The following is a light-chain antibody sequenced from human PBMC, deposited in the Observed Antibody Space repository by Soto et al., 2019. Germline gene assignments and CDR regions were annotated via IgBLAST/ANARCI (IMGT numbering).Light chain of an antibody. J-gene: IGKJ2*01. CDR3: QQSYSTLPYT. V-gene: IGKV1-39*01. Sequence: DIQMTQSPSSLSASVGDRVTITCRASQSISSYLNWYQQKPGKAPKLLIYAPSSLQSGVPSRFSGIGSGTDFTLPISSLQPEDFATYYCQQSYSTLPYTFGQGTKLEIK. CDR2: APS. CDR1: QSISSY.